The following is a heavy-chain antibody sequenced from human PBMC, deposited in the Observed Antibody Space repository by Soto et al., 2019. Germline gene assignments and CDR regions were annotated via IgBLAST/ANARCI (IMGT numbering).Heavy chain of an antibody. CDR3: ARGGYSGYDPLYYYGMHV. CDR2: ISAYNGNT. J-gene: IGHJ6*02. Sequence: GASVKVSCKASDYTFTSYGISWVRQAPGQGLEWMGWISAYNGNTNYAQKLQGRVTMTTDTSTSTAYMELRSLRSDDTAVYYCARGGYSGYDPLYYYGMHVWGQATTVTVSS. V-gene: IGHV1-18*04. D-gene: IGHD5-12*01. CDR1: DYTFTSYG.